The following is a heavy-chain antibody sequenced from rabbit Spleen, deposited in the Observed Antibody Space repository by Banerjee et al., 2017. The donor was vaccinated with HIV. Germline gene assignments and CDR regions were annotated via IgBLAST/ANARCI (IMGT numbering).Heavy chain of an antibody. V-gene: IGHV1S45*01. CDR3: TRWSGAKGYDL. CDR2: INGGDGST. J-gene: IGHJ4*01. D-gene: IGHD1-1*01. CDR1: GFSFSSMYW. Sequence: QEQLEESGGDLVKPEGSLTLTCTASGFSFSSMYWMTWVRQAPGKGLEWIAWINGGDGSTYYASWAKGRFTISKTSTTVTLQMTSLTAADTATYFCTRWSGAKGYDLWGQGTLVTVS.